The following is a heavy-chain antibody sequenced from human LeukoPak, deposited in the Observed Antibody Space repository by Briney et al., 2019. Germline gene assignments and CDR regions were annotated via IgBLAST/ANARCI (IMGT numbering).Heavy chain of an antibody. CDR1: GDSISSSSYY. J-gene: IGHJ4*02. Sequence: PSETLSLTCTVSGDSISSSSYYWGWIRQPPGKGLERIETIYYSGTTYYNPSLKSRVTISVDTSKNQFSLKLSSVTAADTAVYYCARFGVTDDWGQGTLVTVSS. CDR2: IYYSGTT. CDR3: ARFGVTDD. V-gene: IGHV4-39*01. D-gene: IGHD3-3*01.